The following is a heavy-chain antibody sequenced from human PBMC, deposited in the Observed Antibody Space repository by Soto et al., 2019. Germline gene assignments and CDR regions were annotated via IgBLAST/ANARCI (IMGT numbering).Heavy chain of an antibody. V-gene: IGHV3-64*01. CDR2: ISSNGGST. J-gene: IGHJ6*02. Sequence: TGGSLRLSCAASGFTFSSYAMHWVRQAPGKGLEYVSAISSNGGSTYYANSVKGRFTISRDNSKNTLYLQMGSLRSEDTAVYYCASKGRRFANYYYYYGMDVWGQGTTVTVSS. CDR3: ASKGRRFANYYYYYGMDV. CDR1: GFTFSSYA. D-gene: IGHD3-10*01.